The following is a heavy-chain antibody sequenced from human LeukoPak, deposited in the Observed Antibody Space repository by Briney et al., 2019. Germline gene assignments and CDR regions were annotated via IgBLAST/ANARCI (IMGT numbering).Heavy chain of an antibody. CDR3: AKAHLIAAAGYFDY. V-gene: IGHV3-43*01. D-gene: IGHD6-13*01. Sequence: GGSLRLSCAASGFTFDDYTMHWVRQAPGKGLEWVSLISWDGGSTYYADSVKGRFTISRDNSKNSLYLQMNSLRTEDTALYYCAKAHLIAAAGYFDYWGQGTLVTVSP. CDR1: GFTFDDYT. CDR2: ISWDGGST. J-gene: IGHJ4*02.